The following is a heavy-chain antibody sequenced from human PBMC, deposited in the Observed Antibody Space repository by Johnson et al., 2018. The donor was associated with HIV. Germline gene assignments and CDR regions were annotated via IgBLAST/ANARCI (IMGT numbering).Heavy chain of an antibody. V-gene: IGHV3-7*05. Sequence: VQLVESGGGLVQPGGSLRLSCEASGFSFSNYWMSWVRQAPGKGLEWVANIKEDGSDDYYVDVLKGRFIISRDNAKNSLYLQMSNLRFEDTAVYYCARDGGYSRPHDAFDIWGEGTMVIVSS. D-gene: IGHD1-26*01. CDR1: GFSFSNYW. J-gene: IGHJ3*02. CDR2: IKEDGSDD. CDR3: ARDGGYSRPHDAFDI.